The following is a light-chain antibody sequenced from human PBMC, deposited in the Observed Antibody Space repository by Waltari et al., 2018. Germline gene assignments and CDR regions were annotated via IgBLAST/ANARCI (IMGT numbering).Light chain of an antibody. V-gene: IGKV1-5*03. CDR3: QQYYNYPRT. CDR1: QSIDTW. CDR2: RAA. J-gene: IGKJ1*01. Sequence: DIQMTPSPSTLSASVGDRVTITCRASQSIDTWLAWYLQKPGKAPKLLIYRAASLQSGVPSGFSGSGSGTEFTLTISSLQPDDFATYYCQQYYNYPRTFGQGTKVEIK.